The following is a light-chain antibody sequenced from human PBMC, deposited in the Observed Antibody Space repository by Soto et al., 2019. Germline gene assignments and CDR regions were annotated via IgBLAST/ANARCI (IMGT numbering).Light chain of an antibody. CDR2: DAS. CDR1: QRVSSN. J-gene: IGKJ1*01. V-gene: IGKV3-15*01. Sequence: EIVMTQSPATLSVSPGERATLSCRASQRVSSNLAWYQQKAGQAPRLLIYDASTRAAGIPARFSGSGSGTEFTLTVSSLQSEDFAVYSCQQYKKWPRTFGQGTKVEIK. CDR3: QQYKKWPRT.